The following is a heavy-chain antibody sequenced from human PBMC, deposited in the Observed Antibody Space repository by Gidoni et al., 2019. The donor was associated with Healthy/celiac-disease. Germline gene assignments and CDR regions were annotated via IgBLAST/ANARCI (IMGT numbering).Heavy chain of an antibody. V-gene: IGHV3-74*01. Sequence: EVQLVESGGGLVQPGGSLRLSCAAAGFTFSSYWMHWVRKAPGKGLVWVSRINSNGSSTSYADSVKCRFTISRDNAKNTLYLQMNSLRAEDTAVYYCARVGGVRGSGSYLIPYYYYGMDVWGQGTTVTVSS. CDR2: INSNGSST. CDR1: GFTFSSYW. D-gene: IGHD3-10*01. CDR3: ARVGGVRGSGSYLIPYYYYGMDV. J-gene: IGHJ6*02.